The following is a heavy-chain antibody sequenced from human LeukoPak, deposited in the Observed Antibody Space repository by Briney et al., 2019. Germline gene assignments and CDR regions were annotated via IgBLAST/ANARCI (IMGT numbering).Heavy chain of an antibody. D-gene: IGHD3-10*01. J-gene: IGHJ4*02. CDR1: GYAFTSYS. V-gene: IGHV7-4-1*02. CDR2: INTKTGNP. CDR3: ARDTTVGSGSPLDY. Sequence: ASVKVSCKTSGYAFTSYSMNWVRQAPGQGLEWMGWINTKTGNPAHAQGFTGRLDTSVSTAYLEISSLKAEDTAVYYCARDTTVGSGSPLDYWGQGTLVTVSS.